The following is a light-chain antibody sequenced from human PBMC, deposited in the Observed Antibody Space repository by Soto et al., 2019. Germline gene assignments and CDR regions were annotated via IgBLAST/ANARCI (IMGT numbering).Light chain of an antibody. CDR3: CLYIGSTTYV. CDR1: SSDVGAYTS. V-gene: IGLV2-23*01. Sequence: QSVLTQPASVSASPGQSITISCTGTSSDVGAYTSVSWYQQHPGKVPKVVIYEGHRRPSGVPDRFSGSTSVNSASLTISGLQADDEADYYCCLYIGSTTYVFGSGTKVTVL. J-gene: IGLJ1*01. CDR2: EGH.